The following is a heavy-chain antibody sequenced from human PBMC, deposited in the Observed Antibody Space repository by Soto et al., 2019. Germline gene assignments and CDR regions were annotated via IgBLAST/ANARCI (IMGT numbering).Heavy chain of an antibody. Sequence: EVQLVESGGGLVQPGGSLRLSCAASGFTFSICEMNWVRQAPGKGLEWVSYISSSGSTIYYADSVKGRFTISRDNAKNSLYLQMNSLRAEDTAVYYCASDHYDSRGYYYFDYWGQGTLVTVSS. V-gene: IGHV3-48*03. D-gene: IGHD3-22*01. CDR1: GFTFSICE. CDR3: ASDHYDSRGYYYFDY. J-gene: IGHJ4*02. CDR2: ISSSGSTI.